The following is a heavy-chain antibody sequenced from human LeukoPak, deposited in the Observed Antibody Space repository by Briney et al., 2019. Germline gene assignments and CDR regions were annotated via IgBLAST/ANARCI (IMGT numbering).Heavy chain of an antibody. CDR1: GFTFSSYS. D-gene: IGHD6-6*01. CDR3: ARDMGGYGSSGGSY. V-gene: IGHV3-48*01. CDR2: ISSSSSTI. J-gene: IGHJ4*02. Sequence: PGGSLRLSCAASGFTFSSYSMNWVRQAPGKGLEWVSYISSSSSTIYYADSVKGRFTISRDNAKNSLYLQMNSLRAEDTAVYYCARDMGGYGSSGGSYWGQGTLVTVSS.